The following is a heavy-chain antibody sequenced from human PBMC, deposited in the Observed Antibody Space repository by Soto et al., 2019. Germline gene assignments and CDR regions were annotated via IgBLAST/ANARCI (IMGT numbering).Heavy chain of an antibody. CDR3: ARDQAIFEVIVRHYYYGMDV. D-gene: IGHD3-3*01. Sequence: GGSLRLSCAAFGFTFSSYWMSWVRQSPGKGLEWVANIKQDGSEKYYVDSVKGRFTISRDNAKNSLYLQMSSLRAEDTAVYYCARDQAIFEVIVRHYYYGMDVWGQGTTVTVSS. J-gene: IGHJ6*02. V-gene: IGHV3-7*01. CDR2: IKQDGSEK. CDR1: GFTFSSYW.